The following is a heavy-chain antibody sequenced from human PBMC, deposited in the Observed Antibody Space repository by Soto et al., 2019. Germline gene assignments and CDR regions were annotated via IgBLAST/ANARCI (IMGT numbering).Heavy chain of an antibody. Sequence: EVHLVESGGGLVQPGGSLRLSCAASGLIFSSYSMNWVRQAPGKGLEWVSYIDSSSSDIYYADSVRGRFTISRDNAKKSLFLQMNSLRAENTAVYYCARDRPVDVVPTIPTYYYYMDLWGKATTVTVSS. V-gene: IGHV3-48*01. CDR2: IDSSSSDI. CDR1: GLIFSSYS. J-gene: IGHJ6*03. D-gene: IGHD5-12*01. CDR3: ARDRPVDVVPTIPTYYYYMDL.